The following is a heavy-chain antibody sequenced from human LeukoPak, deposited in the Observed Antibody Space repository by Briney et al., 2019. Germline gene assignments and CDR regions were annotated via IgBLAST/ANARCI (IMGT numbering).Heavy chain of an antibody. V-gene: IGHV3-33*01. J-gene: IGHJ4*02. Sequence: GGSLRLSCAASGFTFSSYGMHWVRQAPGKGLEWVAVIWYDGSNKYYADSVKGRFTISRDNSKNTLYLQMNSLRAEDTAVYYCATDRAYYDSSGYYPGGDWGQGTLVTVSS. CDR1: GFTFSSYG. D-gene: IGHD3-22*01. CDR3: ATDRAYYDSSGYYPGGD. CDR2: IWYDGSNK.